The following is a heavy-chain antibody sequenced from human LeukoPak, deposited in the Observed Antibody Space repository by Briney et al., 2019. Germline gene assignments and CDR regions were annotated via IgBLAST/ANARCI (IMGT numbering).Heavy chain of an antibody. CDR2: INPNSGGT. J-gene: IGHJ3*02. D-gene: IGHD3-22*01. CDR3: ARGDTMIETGAFDI. V-gene: IGHV1-2*02. CDR1: GYTFTGYY. Sequence: VASVKVSCKASGYTFTGYYMHWVRQAPGQGLEWMGWINPNSGGTNYAQKFQGRVTMTRDTSISTAYVELSRLRSDDTAVYYCARGDTMIETGAFDIWGQGTMVTVSS.